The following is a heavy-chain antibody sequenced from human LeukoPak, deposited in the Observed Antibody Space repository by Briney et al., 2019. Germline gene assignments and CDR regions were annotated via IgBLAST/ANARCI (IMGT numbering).Heavy chain of an antibody. CDR1: GGSFSGYY. CDR2: INHSGST. Sequence: SETLSLTCAVYGGSFSGYYWSWIRQPPGKGLEWIGEINHSGSTNYNPSLKSRVTISVDTSKNQLSLKLSSVTAADTAVYYCARGLATHNFWSGYPAKSVGAFDIWSQGTMVTVSS. CDR3: ARGLATHNFWSGYPAKSVGAFDI. J-gene: IGHJ3*02. V-gene: IGHV4-34*01. D-gene: IGHD3-3*01.